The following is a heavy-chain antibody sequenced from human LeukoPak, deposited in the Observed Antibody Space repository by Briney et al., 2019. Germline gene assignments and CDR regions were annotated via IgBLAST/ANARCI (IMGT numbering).Heavy chain of an antibody. Sequence: PGGSLRLSCAASGFTFSSYGMHWVRQAPGKGLEWVAVISYDGSNKYCADSVKGRFTISRDNSKNTLYLQMNSLRAEDTAVYYCAKDGWYYYDSSGSNYYYYGMDVWGQGTTVTVSS. CDR3: AKDGWYYYDSSGSNYYYYGMDV. CDR1: GFTFSSYG. CDR2: ISYDGSNK. J-gene: IGHJ6*02. V-gene: IGHV3-30*18. D-gene: IGHD3-22*01.